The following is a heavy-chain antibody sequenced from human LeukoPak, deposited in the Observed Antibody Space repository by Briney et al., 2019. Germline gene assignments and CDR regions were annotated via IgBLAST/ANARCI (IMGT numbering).Heavy chain of an antibody. Sequence: GGSLRLSCAGSGFRFSDFYMAWMRQTPGKGLQRVSFFDRGRDGKGHADSVKGRFTISRDTDKNSLSLLMSSLTGEDTAVYYCARGNSRWSTPSSSYYYRMDVWGQGTTVAVSS. CDR3: ARGNSRWSTPSSSYYYRMDV. J-gene: IGHJ6*02. D-gene: IGHD4-23*01. CDR1: GFRFSDFY. CDR2: FDRGRDGK. V-gene: IGHV3-11*05.